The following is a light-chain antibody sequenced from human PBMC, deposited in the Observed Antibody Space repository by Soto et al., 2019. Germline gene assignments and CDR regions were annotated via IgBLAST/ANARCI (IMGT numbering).Light chain of an antibody. V-gene: IGLV1-44*01. Sequence: QSVLTQPPSASGTPGQRVTISCSGSSSNIGSNTVDWYHQLPGTAPKLFIYRNNQRTSGVPDRFSGSKYGTSASLAISGLPSTYEADYYCAAWDYSLHGLVFGGETKLTVL. CDR3: AAWDYSLHGLV. CDR2: RNN. J-gene: IGLJ2*01. CDR1: SSNIGSNT.